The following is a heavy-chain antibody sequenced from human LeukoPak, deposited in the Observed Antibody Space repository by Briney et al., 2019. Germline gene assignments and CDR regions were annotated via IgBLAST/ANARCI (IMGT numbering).Heavy chain of an antibody. CDR2: ISGSGGNT. Sequence: GGSLRLSCAASGLTFSSYAMSWVRQAPGKGLEWVSVISGSGGNTYYADSVKGRFTISRDNSKNTLYLQMNSLRAEDTAVYYCAKVPRGSYYYFDYWGQGTLVTVSS. CDR3: AKVPRGSYYYFDY. V-gene: IGHV3-23*01. CDR1: GLTFSSYA. J-gene: IGHJ4*02. D-gene: IGHD1-26*01.